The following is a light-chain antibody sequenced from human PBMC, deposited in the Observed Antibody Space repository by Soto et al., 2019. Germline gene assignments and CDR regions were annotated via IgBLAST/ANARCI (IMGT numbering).Light chain of an antibody. CDR2: TND. Sequence: QSVLTQPPSTSGAPGQGVAISCSGGSSNIGRNTVFWYQQLPEMAPKLLIHTNDQRPSGVPDRFSGSKSGTSASLAISGLRSEDEGDYYRAVWDDSLNGRVIFGGGTKLTVL. CDR1: SSNIGRNT. CDR3: AVWDDSLNGRVI. V-gene: IGLV1-44*01. J-gene: IGLJ2*01.